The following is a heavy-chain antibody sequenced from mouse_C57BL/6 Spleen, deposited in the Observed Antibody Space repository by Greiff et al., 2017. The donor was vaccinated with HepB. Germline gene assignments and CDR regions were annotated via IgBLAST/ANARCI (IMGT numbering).Heavy chain of an antibody. Sequence: DVKLVESGGGLVQPGGSLSLSCAASGFTFTDYYMSWVRQPPGKALEWLGFIRNKANGYTTEYSASVKGRFTISRDNSQSILYLQMNALRAEDSATYYCARSSVYYGNYGFAYWGQGTLVTVSA. D-gene: IGHD2-1*01. CDR1: GFTFTDYY. V-gene: IGHV7-3*01. CDR2: IRNKANGYTT. J-gene: IGHJ3*01. CDR3: ARSSVYYGNYGFAY.